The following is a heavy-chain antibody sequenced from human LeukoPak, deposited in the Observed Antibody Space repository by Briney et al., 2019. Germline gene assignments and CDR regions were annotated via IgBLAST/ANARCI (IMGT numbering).Heavy chain of an antibody. D-gene: IGHD6-13*01. CDR3: ATTIAAAGTANWFDP. J-gene: IGHJ5*02. CDR1: GGSISSYY. V-gene: IGHV4-59*08. CDR2: IYSSGST. Sequence: SETLSLTCTVSGGSISSYYWSWVRQPPGKGLEWIGYIYSSGSTNYNPSRKSRVTISVDTSKNQFSLKLSSVTAADTAVYYCATTIAAAGTANWFDPCGQGTLVTVSS.